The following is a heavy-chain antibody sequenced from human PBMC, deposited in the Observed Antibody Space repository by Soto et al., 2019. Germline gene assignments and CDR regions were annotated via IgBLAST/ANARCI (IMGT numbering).Heavy chain of an antibody. CDR1: GDSVSSNSAA. CDR3: ARDLMATTPTIFDY. D-gene: IGHD5-12*01. J-gene: IGHJ4*02. V-gene: IGHV6-1*01. CDR2: TYYRSKWYN. Sequence: KQSQTLSLTCAISGDSVSSNSAAWNWIRQSPSRGLEWLGRTYYRSKWYNDYAVSVKSRITINPDTSKNQFSLQLNSVTPEDTAVYYCARDLMATTPTIFDYWGQGTLVTVSS.